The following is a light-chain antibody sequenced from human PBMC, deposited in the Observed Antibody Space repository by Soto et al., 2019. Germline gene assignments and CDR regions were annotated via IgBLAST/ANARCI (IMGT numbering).Light chain of an antibody. CDR3: QQYDSDSYA. J-gene: IGKJ2*01. CDR1: QSISSW. CDR2: KAP. Sequence: DIQMTPSPSTLSASVGDRVTITCRASQSISSWLAWYQQKPGKAPKLLIYKAPSLESGVPSRFSGSGSGTEFTLTISSQQPDDFATHYCQQYDSDSYAFGQGTKLEIK. V-gene: IGKV1-5*03.